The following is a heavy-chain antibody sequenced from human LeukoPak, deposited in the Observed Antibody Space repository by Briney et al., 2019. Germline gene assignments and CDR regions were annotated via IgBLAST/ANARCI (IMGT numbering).Heavy chain of an antibody. J-gene: IGHJ4*02. CDR2: INHSGST. V-gene: IGHV4-34*01. CDR1: GGSFSGYY. D-gene: IGHD3-10*01. CDR3: ARAGDYEGFGEFQDYYFDY. Sequence: SETLSLTCAVYGGSFSGYYWNWIRQPPAKGLEWIGEINHSGSTNYNPSLKSRVTISVDTSKNQFSLKLSSVTAADTAVYYCARAGDYEGFGEFQDYYFDYWGQGTLVTVSS.